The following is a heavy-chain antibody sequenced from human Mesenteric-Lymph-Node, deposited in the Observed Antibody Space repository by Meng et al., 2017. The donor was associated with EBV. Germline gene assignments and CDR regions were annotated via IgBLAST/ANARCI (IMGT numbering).Heavy chain of an antibody. CDR1: GFIVSGHY. CDR3: VRGPWNN. D-gene: IGHD1/OR15-1a*01. V-gene: IGHV3-53*01. CDR2: IYADGST. J-gene: IGHJ4*02. Sequence: EGQVLGSGGGLIHPGGSLRLSCAASGFIVSGHYMSWVRQAPGKGLEWASVIYADGSTYYADSVKGRFTISRDNSKNTLFIQMNNLRVDDTAVYYCVRGPWNNWGQGTLVTVSS.